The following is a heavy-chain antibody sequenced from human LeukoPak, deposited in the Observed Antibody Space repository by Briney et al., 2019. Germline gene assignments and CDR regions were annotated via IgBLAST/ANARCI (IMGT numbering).Heavy chain of an antibody. J-gene: IGHJ4*02. Sequence: GGSLRLSCAASGFTFSSYAMSWVRQAPGKGLEWVSAISGSGGSTYYADSVKGRFTNSRDNSKNTPYLQMNSLRAEDTAVYYCAKDGPTRGYSYGYDYWGQGTLVTVSS. CDR1: GFTFSSYA. CDR2: ISGSGGST. CDR3: AKDGPTRGYSYGYDY. V-gene: IGHV3-23*01. D-gene: IGHD5-18*01.